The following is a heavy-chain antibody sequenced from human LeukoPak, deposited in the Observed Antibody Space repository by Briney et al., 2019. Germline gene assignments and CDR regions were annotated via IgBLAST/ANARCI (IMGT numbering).Heavy chain of an antibody. CDR2: IIPIFGTA. J-gene: IGHJ6*03. V-gene: IGHV1-69*05. CDR3: ARSRRYYDFWSGPNNYCYYMDV. Sequence: ASVKVCCKASGGTFSSYAISWVRQAPGQGLEWMGGIIPIFGTANYAQKFQGRVTITTDESTSTAYMELSSLRSEDTAVYYCARSRRYYDFWSGPNNYCYYMDVWGKGTTVTVSS. CDR1: GGTFSSYA. D-gene: IGHD3-3*01.